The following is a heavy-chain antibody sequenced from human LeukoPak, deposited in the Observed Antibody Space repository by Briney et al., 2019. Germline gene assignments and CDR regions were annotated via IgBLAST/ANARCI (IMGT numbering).Heavy chain of an antibody. CDR3: ARSGLLWFGELLYAFDI. CDR1: GFTFSSYS. D-gene: IGHD3-10*01. CDR2: ISSSSSYI. J-gene: IGHJ3*02. Sequence: GGSLRLSCAASGFTFSSYSMNWVRQAPGKGLERVSSISSSSSYIYYADSVKGRFTISRDNAKNSLYLQMNSLRAEDTAVYYCARSGLLWFGELLYAFDIWGQGTMVTVSS. V-gene: IGHV3-21*01.